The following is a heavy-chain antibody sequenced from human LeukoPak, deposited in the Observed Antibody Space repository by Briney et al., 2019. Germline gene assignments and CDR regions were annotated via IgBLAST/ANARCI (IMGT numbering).Heavy chain of an antibody. J-gene: IGHJ4*02. CDR2: IWYDGSNK. CDR1: GFTFSSYG. CDR3: ARVTHYYGSGGYYYKAFDN. V-gene: IGHV3-33*01. Sequence: PGGSLRLSCAASGFTFSSYGMHWVRQAPGKGLEWVAVIWYDGSNKYYADSVKGRFTISRDNSKNTLYLQMNSLRAEDTAVYYCARVTHYYGSGGYYYKAFDNWAQGTLVTVSS. D-gene: IGHD3-10*01.